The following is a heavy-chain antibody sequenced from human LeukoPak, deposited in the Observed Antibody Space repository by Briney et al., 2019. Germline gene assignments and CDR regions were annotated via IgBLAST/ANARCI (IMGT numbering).Heavy chain of an antibody. Sequence: GGSLGLSCAASGFTVSSAYMTWVRQASGKGLEWVSVIYIGGSTYYADSVKGRFTISRDNSRNTLYLQMNSLRTEDTAVYYCARGGYGSSTYYNNFDFWGQGTLVTVSS. D-gene: IGHD3-10*01. CDR2: IYIGGST. CDR1: GFTVSSAY. J-gene: IGHJ4*02. V-gene: IGHV3-53*01. CDR3: ARGGYGSSTYYNNFDF.